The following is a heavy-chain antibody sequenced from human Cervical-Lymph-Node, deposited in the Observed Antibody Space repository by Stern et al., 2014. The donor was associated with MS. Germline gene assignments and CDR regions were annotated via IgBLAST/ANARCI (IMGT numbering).Heavy chain of an antibody. CDR1: GFTFSSYG. D-gene: IGHD2-8*01. CDR3: ARDYEDTSMLFDH. V-gene: IGHV3-30*03. Sequence: QDQLVRYGGAVVQPGRSLRLSCAASGFTFSSYGMHWVRQAPGKGLEWVTVISYDGNHKYYAASVKGRFTISRDNSKNTLHLQMNSVTPDDTAIYYCARDYEDTSMLFDHWGQGTLVTVSS. CDR2: ISYDGNHK. J-gene: IGHJ4*02.